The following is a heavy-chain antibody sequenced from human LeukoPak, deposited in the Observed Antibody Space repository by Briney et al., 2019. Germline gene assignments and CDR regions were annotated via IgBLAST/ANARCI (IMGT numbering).Heavy chain of an antibody. D-gene: IGHD3-22*01. V-gene: IGHV1-18*01. CDR2: ISAYNGNT. Sequence: ASVKVSCKASGYTFTGYVISWVRQAPGQGLEWMGWISAYNGNTNYAQKLQGRVTMTTDTSTSTAYMELRSLRSDDTAVYYCARVSPLYDSSGYPPVSNSSFYFWGQGTLVTVSS. CDR1: GYTFTGYV. CDR3: ARVSPLYDSSGYPPVSNSSFYF. J-gene: IGHJ4*02.